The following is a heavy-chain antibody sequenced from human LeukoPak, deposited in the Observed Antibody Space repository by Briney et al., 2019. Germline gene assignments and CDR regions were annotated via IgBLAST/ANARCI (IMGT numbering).Heavy chain of an antibody. Sequence: GGSLRLSCAASGFSFSTYAMNWVRRAPGKGLEWVSTIGASGADTFYADSVKGRFTISRDNSKNTLYLQMNNLRAEDTAIYYCAKDGIVVIERVAARLDYWGQGTLVTVSS. CDR2: IGASGADT. D-gene: IGHD3-22*01. CDR3: AKDGIVVIERVAARLDY. V-gene: IGHV3-23*01. J-gene: IGHJ4*02. CDR1: GFSFSTYA.